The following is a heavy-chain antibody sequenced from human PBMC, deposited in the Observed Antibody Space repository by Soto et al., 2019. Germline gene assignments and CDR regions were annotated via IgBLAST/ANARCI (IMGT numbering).Heavy chain of an antibody. CDR2: IYYSGST. CDR1: GGSISSYY. CDR3: ARERYSGSYYGVDY. V-gene: IGHV4-59*01. Sequence: PSETLSLTCTVSGGSISSYYWSWIRQPPGKGLEWIGYIYYSGSTNYNPSLKSRVTISVDTSKNQFSLKLSSVTAADTAVYYCARERYSGSYYGVDYWGQGTLVTVSS. J-gene: IGHJ4*02. D-gene: IGHD1-26*01.